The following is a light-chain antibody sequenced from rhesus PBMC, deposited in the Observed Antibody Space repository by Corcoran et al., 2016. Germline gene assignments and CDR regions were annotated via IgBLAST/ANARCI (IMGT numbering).Light chain of an antibody. J-gene: IGKJ3*01. V-gene: IGKV1-74*01. CDR1: ENVKNY. CDR3: QQNYGIPKFT. CDR2: KAS. Sequence: DIQMTQSPSSLSASVGDRVTITCRTSENVKNYLNWYQQKPGKAPRLLAYKASTLHSGVPSRFSGSGSATEYTLTISSLQSEDVATYYCQQNYGIPKFTFGPGTKLEIK.